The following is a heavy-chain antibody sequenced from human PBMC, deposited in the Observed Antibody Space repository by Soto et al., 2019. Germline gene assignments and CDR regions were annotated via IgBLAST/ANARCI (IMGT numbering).Heavy chain of an antibody. J-gene: IGHJ3*02. CDR3: ARTAGGRVRGALDI. Sequence: QVQLEESGGGVVQPGTSLRLSCVASGFTFSSYGMQWVRQAPGKGLEWVAVIPNTENKKYYADSVKGRFTISRDNSQNTLFLQMDSLMSEDTAVYYCARTAGGRVRGALDIWGQGTMVTVS. D-gene: IGHD6-13*01. V-gene: IGHV3-30-3*01. CDR2: IPNTENKK. CDR1: GFTFSSYG.